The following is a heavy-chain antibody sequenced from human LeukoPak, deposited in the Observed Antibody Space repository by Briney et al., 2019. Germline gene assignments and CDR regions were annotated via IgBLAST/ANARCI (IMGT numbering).Heavy chain of an antibody. J-gene: IGHJ4*02. CDR3: ARDIPYGLSYFDY. Sequence: GGSLRLSCAASGFTFSSYEMNWVRQAPGKGLEWVSYISSSGSTIYYADSVKGRFTISRDNAKNSLYLQLNSLRAEDTAVYYCARDIPYGLSYFDYWGQGTLVTVSS. CDR2: ISSSGSTI. D-gene: IGHD2-2*02. CDR1: GFTFSSYE. V-gene: IGHV3-48*03.